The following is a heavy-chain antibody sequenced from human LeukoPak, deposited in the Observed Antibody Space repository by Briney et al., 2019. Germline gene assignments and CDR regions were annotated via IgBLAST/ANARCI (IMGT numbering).Heavy chain of an antibody. CDR3: ARDGGYCGGGSCYTLSDY. V-gene: IGHV1-69*13. CDR1: GGTFSSYA. D-gene: IGHD2-15*01. CDR2: IIPIFGTA. J-gene: IGHJ4*02. Sequence: ASVKVSCKASGGTFSSYAISWVRQAPGQGLEWMGGIIPIFGTANYAQKFQGRVTITADESTSTAYMELSSLRSEDTAVYYCARDGGYCGGGSCYTLSDYWGQGTLVTVSS.